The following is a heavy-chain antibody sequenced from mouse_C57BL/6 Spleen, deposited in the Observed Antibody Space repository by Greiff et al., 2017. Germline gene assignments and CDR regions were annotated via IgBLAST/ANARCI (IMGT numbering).Heavy chain of an antibody. CDR2: ISSGGDYI. CDR3: TRERLGRDWYFDV. CDR1: GFTFSSYA. Sequence: EVHLVESGEGLVKPGGSLKLSCAASGFTFSSYAMSWVRQTPEKRLEWVAYISSGGDYIYYADTVKGRFTISRDKARNTLYLQMSSLKSEDTAMYYCTRERLGRDWYFDVWGTGTTVTVSS. J-gene: IGHJ1*03. V-gene: IGHV5-9-1*02. D-gene: IGHD4-1*01.